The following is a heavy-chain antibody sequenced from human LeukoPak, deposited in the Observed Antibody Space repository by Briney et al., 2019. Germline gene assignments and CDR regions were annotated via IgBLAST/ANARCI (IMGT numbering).Heavy chain of an antibody. D-gene: IGHD6-13*01. CDR2: ISSSSYI. V-gene: IGHV3-21*01. Sequence: GGSLRLSWAASGFTFSSYSMNWVRQAPGKGLEWVSSISSSSYIYYADSVKGRFTISRDNAKNSLYLQMNSLRAEDTAVYYCARGYSSSWSFDYWGQGTLVTVSS. CDR3: ARGYSSSWSFDY. CDR1: GFTFSSYS. J-gene: IGHJ4*02.